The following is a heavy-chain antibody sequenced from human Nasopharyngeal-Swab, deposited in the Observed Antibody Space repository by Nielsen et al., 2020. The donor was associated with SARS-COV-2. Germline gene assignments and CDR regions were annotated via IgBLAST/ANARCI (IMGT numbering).Heavy chain of an antibody. CDR3: ARVRDNGGADV. CDR2: IYYSGST. J-gene: IGHJ6*04. CDR1: GGSITSGGYY. V-gene: IGHV4-31*03. D-gene: IGHD1-14*01. Sequence: SETLSLTCTVSGGSITSGGYYWSWIRQHPGKGLEWIGFIYYSGSTSYNPSLKSRITISVDTSTNQFSLKLSSLTAAETAVYYCARVRDNGGADVWGKGTTVTVSS.